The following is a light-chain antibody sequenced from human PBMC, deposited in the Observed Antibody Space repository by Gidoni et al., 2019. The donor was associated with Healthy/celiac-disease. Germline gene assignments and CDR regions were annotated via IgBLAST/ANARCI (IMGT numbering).Light chain of an antibody. Sequence: DIVLTQSPATLSVSPGESATLSCSASQSVSSNLAWYQQKPGQAPRLLIYGASTRASGIPARFSGSGCGTEFTLTISSLQSEDFAVYYCQQYNNWPYTCXQXTKLEIK. CDR2: GAS. CDR1: QSVSSN. J-gene: IGKJ2*01. CDR3: QQYNNWPYT. V-gene: IGKV3-15*01.